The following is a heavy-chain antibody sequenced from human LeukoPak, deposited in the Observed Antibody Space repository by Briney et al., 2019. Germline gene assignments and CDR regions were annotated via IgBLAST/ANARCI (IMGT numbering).Heavy chain of an antibody. CDR3: ARHIFNDSSGYYYFDY. CDR1: GGSISSYY. V-gene: IGHV4-59*08. CDR2: IYYSGST. J-gene: IGHJ4*02. D-gene: IGHD3-22*01. Sequence: PSETLSLTCIVSGGSISSYYWSWIRQPPGKGLEWIGYIYYSGSTNYNPSLKSRVTISVDTSKNQFSLKLSSVTAADTAVYYCARHIFNDSSGYYYFDYWGQGTLVTVSS.